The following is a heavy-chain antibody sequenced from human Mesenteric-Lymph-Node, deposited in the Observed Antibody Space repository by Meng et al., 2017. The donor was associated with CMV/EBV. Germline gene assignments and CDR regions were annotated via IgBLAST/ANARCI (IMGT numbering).Heavy chain of an antibody. CDR3: VRSRDYSLDV. J-gene: IGHJ6*02. D-gene: IGHD6-13*01. CDR2: ISSDESST. V-gene: IGHV3-74*01. CDR1: GFTFSSYS. Sequence: SCAASGFTFSSYSMNWVRQAPGKGLVWVSRISSDESSTNYADSVKGRFTISRDNAKNTLHLQMNSLRAEDTAVYYCVRSRDYSLDVWGQGTTVTVSS.